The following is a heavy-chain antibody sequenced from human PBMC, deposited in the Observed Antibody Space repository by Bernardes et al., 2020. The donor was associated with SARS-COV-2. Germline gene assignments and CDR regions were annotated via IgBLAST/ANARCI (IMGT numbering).Heavy chain of an antibody. D-gene: IGHD3-22*01. J-gene: IGHJ4*02. CDR3: ARHRSPMRDFDF. CDR1: GGSISSRIYY. CDR2: INYSGST. Sequence: SEPLSLTCSVSGGSISSRIYYWGWLRQPPGKGLEWIGSINYSGSTYNNTSLKNRVTISVDTSKNQFSLRLTSAIAADTAVYFCARHRSPMRDFDFWGQGTLVTVSS. V-gene: IGHV4-39*01.